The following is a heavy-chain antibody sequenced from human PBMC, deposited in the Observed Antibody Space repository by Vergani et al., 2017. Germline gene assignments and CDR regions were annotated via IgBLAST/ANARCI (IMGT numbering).Heavy chain of an antibody. CDR2: IYPGDSAT. D-gene: IGHD5-24*01. V-gene: IGHV5-51*03. Sequence: EVQLVQSGAEVKKPGESLKISCKASGYSFSNYWIGWVRQMSGKGLEGMGIIYPGDSATRYSPSFQGQVTISADKSITTAYLQWVSLRASDTVVYYCGRLEMDQFLSKESRWYFDFWGRGTLVTVSS. J-gene: IGHJ2*01. CDR1: GYSFSNYW. CDR3: GRLEMDQFLSKESRWYFDF.